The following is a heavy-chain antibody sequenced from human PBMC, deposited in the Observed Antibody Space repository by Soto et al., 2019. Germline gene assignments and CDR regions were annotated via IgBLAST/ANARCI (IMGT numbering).Heavy chain of an antibody. J-gene: IGHJ4*02. Sequence: GGSLRLSCAASGFTFSSYGMHWVRQAPGKGLEWVAVISYDGSNKYYADSVKGRFTISRDNSKNTLYLQMNSLRAEDTAVYYCAKVRRPYYYDSSGYPYFDYWGQGTLVTVS. CDR2: ISYDGSNK. CDR3: AKVRRPYYYDSSGYPYFDY. V-gene: IGHV3-30*18. D-gene: IGHD3-22*01. CDR1: GFTFSSYG.